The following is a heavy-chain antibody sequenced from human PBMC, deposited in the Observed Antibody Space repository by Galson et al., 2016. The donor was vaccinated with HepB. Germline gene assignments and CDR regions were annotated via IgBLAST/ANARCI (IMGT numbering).Heavy chain of an antibody. CDR1: GFTFNMYT. Sequence: SLRLSCAASGFTFNMYTMTWVRQAPGKGPEWVSSISPGSTYTHFADSVKGRFIISRDDVENSLYLQMNSLIAEYTALYYCARVVTPMAAANRGFGSWGQGTQVVVSS. V-gene: IGHV3-21*01. CDR2: ISPGSTYT. CDR3: ARVVTPMAAANRGFGS. D-gene: IGHD6-13*01. J-gene: IGHJ5*02.